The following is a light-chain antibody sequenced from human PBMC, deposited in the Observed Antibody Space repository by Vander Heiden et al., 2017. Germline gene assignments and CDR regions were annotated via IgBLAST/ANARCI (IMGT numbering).Light chain of an antibody. Sequence: DIVMTQSPLSLPVTPGEPASISCRSSQSLLHSNGYNYLDWYLQKPVQSPQLLIYLGSNRDSGVHDRFSGSGSGTDFTLKSSRVEAEDVGVYYGIQHLHKTFGHGTKVDIK. CDR1: QSLLHSNGYNY. CDR3: IQHLHKT. J-gene: IGKJ3*01. CDR2: LGS. V-gene: IGKV2-28*01.